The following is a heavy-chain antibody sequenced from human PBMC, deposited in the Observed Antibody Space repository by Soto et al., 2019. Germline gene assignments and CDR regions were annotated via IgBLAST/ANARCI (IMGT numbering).Heavy chain of an antibody. Sequence: PGGSLRLSCAASGFTFSSYEMNWVRQAPGKGLEWVSYISSSGSTIYYADSVKGRFTISRDNAKNSLYLQMNSLRAEDTAVYYCARAIGATAYYYGMDVWGQGTTVTVSS. CDR1: GFTFSSYE. D-gene: IGHD5-12*01. CDR2: ISSSGSTI. V-gene: IGHV3-48*03. J-gene: IGHJ6*02. CDR3: ARAIGATAYYYGMDV.